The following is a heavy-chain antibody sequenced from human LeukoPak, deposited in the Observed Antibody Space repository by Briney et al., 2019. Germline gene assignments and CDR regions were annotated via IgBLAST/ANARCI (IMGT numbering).Heavy chain of an antibody. CDR3: ARDKALVQSTIWGSIYYYGMDV. J-gene: IGHJ6*02. V-gene: IGHV4-61*01. D-gene: IGHD6-13*01. Sequence: SETLSLTCSVSGGSVSKNYYYWSWIRQPPGKGLEWIGYIFDSGSTNYNPSLKSRVTISVDTSKNQFSLKLSSVTAADTAVYYCARDKALVQSTIWGSIYYYGMDVWGQGTTVTVSS. CDR1: GGSVSKNYYY. CDR2: IFDSGST.